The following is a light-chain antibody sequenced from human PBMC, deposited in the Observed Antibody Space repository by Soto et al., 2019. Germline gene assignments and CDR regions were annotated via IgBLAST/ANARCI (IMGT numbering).Light chain of an antibody. CDR3: QQYHSSPPEYT. Sequence: EIVLTQFPGTLSLSPGERATLSCRASQSVSSNYLAWYQQKPGQAPRLVIFGASSRATGIPDRFSGSGSGTDFTLTISRLEPEDSAVYFCQQYHSSPPEYTFGQGTKLEIK. CDR2: GAS. CDR1: QSVSSNY. J-gene: IGKJ2*01. V-gene: IGKV3-20*01.